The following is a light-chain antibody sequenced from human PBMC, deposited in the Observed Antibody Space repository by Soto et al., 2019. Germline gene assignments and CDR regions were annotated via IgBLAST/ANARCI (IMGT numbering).Light chain of an antibody. CDR2: GAS. CDR1: QSVSNY. V-gene: IGKV3-20*01. J-gene: IGKJ4*01. Sequence: DIVLTQSPGTLSLSPGERATLSCRASQSVSNYLAWYQQKPGHPPRLLIYGASSRATGIADRFSGSGSGTDFTLTISRLEPDDFAVYYCQQYGSSPRLTFGGGTKVEIK. CDR3: QQYGSSPRLT.